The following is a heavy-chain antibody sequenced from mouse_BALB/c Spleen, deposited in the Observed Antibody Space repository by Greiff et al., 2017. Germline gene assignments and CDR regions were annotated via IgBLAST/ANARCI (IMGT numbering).Heavy chain of an antibody. CDR3: ARGGYDEVDY. J-gene: IGHJ2*01. D-gene: IGHD2-2*01. CDR2: INPGSGGT. Sequence: VQLQQSGAELVRPGTSVKVSCKASGYAFTNYLIEWVKQRPGQGLEWIGVINPGSGGTNYNEKFKGKATLTADKSSSTAYMQLSSLTSDDSAVYFCARGGYDEVDYWGQGTTLTVSS. CDR1: GYAFTNYL. V-gene: IGHV1-54*01.